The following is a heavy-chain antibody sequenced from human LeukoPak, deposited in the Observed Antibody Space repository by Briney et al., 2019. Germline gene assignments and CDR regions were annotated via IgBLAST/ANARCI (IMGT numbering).Heavy chain of an antibody. J-gene: IGHJ5*02. CDR3: ARDSRRTIVGAIFDP. CDR2: INPNSGGT. Sequence: GASVKVSCKASGYTFTGYYMHWVRQAPGQGLEWMGRINPNSGGTNYAQKFQGRVTMTRDTSISTAYMELSRLRSDDTAVYYCARDSRRTIVGAIFDPWGQGTLVTVSS. V-gene: IGHV1-2*06. CDR1: GYTFTGYY. D-gene: IGHD1-26*01.